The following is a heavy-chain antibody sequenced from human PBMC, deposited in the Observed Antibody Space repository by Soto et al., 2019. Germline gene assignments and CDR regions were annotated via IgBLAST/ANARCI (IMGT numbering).Heavy chain of an antibody. CDR3: ARESGDWPLTWFDP. D-gene: IGHD2-21*02. CDR1: GFNFSNHW. J-gene: IGHJ5*02. Sequence: GGSLRLSCAASGFNFSNHWMHWVRQRPAEGLVWVSRITSDGKSKAYAESVKGRFAISRDNAKNTLYLQMNGLTAEDTVVYYCARESGDWPLTWFDPWGQGTLVTVSS. CDR2: ITSDGKSK. V-gene: IGHV3-74*01.